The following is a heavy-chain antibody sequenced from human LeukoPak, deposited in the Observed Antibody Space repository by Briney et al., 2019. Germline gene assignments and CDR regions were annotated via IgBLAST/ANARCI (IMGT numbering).Heavy chain of an antibody. J-gene: IGHJ4*02. CDR2: IWCDGSNK. Sequence: PGGSLRLSCAASGFTFSSYGMHWVRQAPGKGLEWVAVIWCDGSNKYYADSVKGRFTISRDNSKNTLYLQINSLRAEDTAVYYCAREITYYYDRSGYLDYWGQGTLVTVSS. D-gene: IGHD3-22*01. CDR1: GFTFSSYG. V-gene: IGHV3-33*01. CDR3: AREITYYYDRSGYLDY.